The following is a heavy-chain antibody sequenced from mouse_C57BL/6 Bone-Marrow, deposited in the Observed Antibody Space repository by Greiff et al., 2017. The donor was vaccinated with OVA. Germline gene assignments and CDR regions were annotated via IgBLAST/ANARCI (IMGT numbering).Heavy chain of an antibody. CDR2: FNPNYGTT. CDR1: GYSFTDYN. Sequence: ESGPELVKPGASVKISCKASGYSFTDYNMNWVKQSNGKSLEWIGVFNPNYGTTSYNQKFKGKATLTVEQSSSTADMQLSSLTSEDSAVYDCARAFLVFDYWGQGTTLTVSS. J-gene: IGHJ2*01. CDR3: ARAFLVFDY. V-gene: IGHV1-39*01.